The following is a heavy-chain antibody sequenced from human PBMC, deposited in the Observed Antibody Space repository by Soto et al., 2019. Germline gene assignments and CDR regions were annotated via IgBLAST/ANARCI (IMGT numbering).Heavy chain of an antibody. V-gene: IGHV3-23*01. CDR1: GFTFSSYA. CDR2: ISGSGGST. Sequence: GGSLRLSCAASGFTFSSYAMSWVRQAPGKGLEWVSAISGSGGSTYYADSVKGRFTISRDNSKNTLYLQMNSLRAEDTAVYYCAKEKGIMVRGVISWFDPWGQGTLVTVSS. CDR3: AKEKGIMVRGVISWFDP. D-gene: IGHD3-10*01. J-gene: IGHJ5*02.